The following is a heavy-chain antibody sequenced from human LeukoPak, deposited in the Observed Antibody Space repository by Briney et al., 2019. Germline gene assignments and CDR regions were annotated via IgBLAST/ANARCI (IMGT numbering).Heavy chain of an antibody. J-gene: IGHJ4*02. CDR3: ARAGRRAPYFDY. CDR1: GGSIGSGDYY. CDR2: IYYSGST. V-gene: IGHV4-30-4*01. Sequence: SETLSLTCTVSGGSIGSGDYYWSWIRQPPGKGLEWIGYIYYSGSTYYNPSLKSRVTISVDTSKNQFSLKLSSVTAADTAVYYCARAGRRAPYFDYWGQGTLVTVSS.